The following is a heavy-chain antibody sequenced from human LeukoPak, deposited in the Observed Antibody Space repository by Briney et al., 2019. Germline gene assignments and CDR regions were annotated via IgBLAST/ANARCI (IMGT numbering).Heavy chain of an antibody. CDR3: ARAENYYDFWSGYPNDAFDI. D-gene: IGHD3-3*01. CDR2: IYYSGST. Sequence: SETLSLTCTVSGGSISSYYWSWIRQPPGKGLEWIGYIYYSGSTNYNPSLKSRVTISVDTSKNQFSLRLSSVTAADTAVYYCARAENYYDFWSGYPNDAFDIWGQGTMVTVSS. V-gene: IGHV4-59*01. CDR1: GGSISSYY. J-gene: IGHJ3*02.